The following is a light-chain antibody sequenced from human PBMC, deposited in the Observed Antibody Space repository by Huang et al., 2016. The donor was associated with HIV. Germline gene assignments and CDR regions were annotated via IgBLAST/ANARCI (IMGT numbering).Light chain of an antibody. Sequence: EIVLTQSPATLSLSPGERATLSCRASQSVSRYLAWYQQKPGQAPRLLIYDASNRATGIPARFSGSGSGTDFTLTISSLEPEDFALYYCRQSSDLFTFGQGTKLEIK. V-gene: IGKV3-11*01. CDR2: DAS. CDR3: RQSSDLFT. J-gene: IGKJ2*01. CDR1: QSVSRY.